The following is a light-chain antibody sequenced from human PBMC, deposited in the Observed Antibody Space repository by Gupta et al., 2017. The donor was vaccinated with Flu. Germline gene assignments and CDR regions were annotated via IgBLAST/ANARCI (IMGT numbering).Light chain of an antibody. CDR1: QSISSY. CDR2: AAS. V-gene: IGKV1-39*01. CDR3: QQSYSTPYT. J-gene: IGKJ2*01. Sequence: DIQMTQSPSSLSVSVGDRVTITCRASQSISSYLNWYQQKPGKAPKHLIYAASSLQSRVPSRFSSSGSGTDFTLTISSLQPEDFAAYYCQQSYSTPYTFGQGTKLEIK.